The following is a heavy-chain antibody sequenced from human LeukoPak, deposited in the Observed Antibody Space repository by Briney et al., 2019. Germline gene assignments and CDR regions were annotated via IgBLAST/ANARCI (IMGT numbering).Heavy chain of an antibody. J-gene: IGHJ4*02. V-gene: IGHV3-21*01. CDR1: GFTFSSYG. CDR3: ARQFIDYNILTGYYSYFDY. CDR2: ISSRSSYI. Sequence: GGSLRLSCAASGFTFSSYGMNWVRQAPGKGLEWVSSISSRSSYIYYADSVKGRFTISRDNAKNSLYLQMNSLRAEDTAVYYCARQFIDYNILTGYYSYFDYWGQGTLVTVSS. D-gene: IGHD3-9*01.